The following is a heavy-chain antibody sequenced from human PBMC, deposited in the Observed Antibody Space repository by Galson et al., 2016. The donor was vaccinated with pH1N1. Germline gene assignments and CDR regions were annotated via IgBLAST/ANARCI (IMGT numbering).Heavy chain of an antibody. Sequence: SLRLSCAASGFTVSSNYMSWVRQAPGKGLEWVSLIYSGGRTYYADSVKGRFTISRDNSKNTLYLQMNRLRVEDTAVYYCARVGDFWSYYYYNMDVWGKGTTVTVSS. V-gene: IGHV3-53*01. CDR1: GFTVSSNY. CDR3: ARVGDFWSYYYYNMDV. D-gene: IGHD3-3*01. CDR2: IYSGGRT. J-gene: IGHJ6*04.